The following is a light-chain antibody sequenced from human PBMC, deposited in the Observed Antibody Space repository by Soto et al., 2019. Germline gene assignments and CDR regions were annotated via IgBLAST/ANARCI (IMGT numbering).Light chain of an antibody. CDR1: SSDVGGYNY. CDR3: SSYTSSSTRV. Sequence: TSSDVGGYNYVSWYQQHPGKAPKLMIYGVSNRPSGVSNRFSGSKSGNTASLTISGLQAEDEADYYCSSYTSSSTRVFGTGTKVTVL. CDR2: GVS. V-gene: IGLV2-14*04. J-gene: IGLJ1*01.